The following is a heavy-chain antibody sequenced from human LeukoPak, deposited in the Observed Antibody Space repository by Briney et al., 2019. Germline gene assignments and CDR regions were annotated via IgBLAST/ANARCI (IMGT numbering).Heavy chain of an antibody. CDR3: AREVWFGELSERTLDY. CDR1: GYTFTGYG. CDR2: ISAYNGNT. V-gene: IGHV1-18*01. Sequence: ASVKVSFKASGYTFTGYGISWVRQAPGQGLEWMGWISAYNGNTNYAQKLQGRVTMTTDTSTSTAYMELRSLRSDDTAVYYCAREVWFGELSERTLDYWGQGTLVTVSS. D-gene: IGHD3-10*01. J-gene: IGHJ4*02.